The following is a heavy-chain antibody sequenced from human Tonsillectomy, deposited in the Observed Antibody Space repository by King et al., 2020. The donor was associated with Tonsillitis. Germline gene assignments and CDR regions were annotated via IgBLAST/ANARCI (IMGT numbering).Heavy chain of an antibody. V-gene: IGHV4-38-2*02. J-gene: IGHJ5*02. CDR3: ARRGSSSRWFDP. CDR2: MYHGGSTS. D-gene: IGHD6-6*01. Sequence: QLQESGPGLVKPSETLSLTCTVSGYSISSRYYWGWIRQPPGKGLEWIGTMYHGGSTSYYNPSLKSRVTISVETSKNQFSLKLSSVTAADTAVYYCARRGSSSRWFDPWGQGTLVTVSS. CDR1: GYSISSRYY.